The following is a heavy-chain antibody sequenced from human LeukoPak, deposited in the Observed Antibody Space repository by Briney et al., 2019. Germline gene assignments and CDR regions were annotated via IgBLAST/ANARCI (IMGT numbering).Heavy chain of an antibody. Sequence: SETLSLTCTVSGDSISSSDYYWGWSRQPPGKGLEWIGSIHSSGNIYYNPSLKSRVTISLDTSNNQFSLRLFSVSAADTAVYYCARGRYNSKTDFDYWGQGTLVTVSS. CDR1: GDSISSSDYY. CDR2: IHSSGNI. CDR3: ARGRYNSKTDFDY. D-gene: IGHD3-16*02. V-gene: IGHV4-39*07. J-gene: IGHJ4*02.